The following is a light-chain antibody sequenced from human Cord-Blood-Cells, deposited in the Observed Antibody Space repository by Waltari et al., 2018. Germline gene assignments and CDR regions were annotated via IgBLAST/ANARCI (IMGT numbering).Light chain of an antibody. CDR3: QQSYSTPFT. J-gene: IGKJ3*01. V-gene: IGKV1-39*01. CDR2: AAS. Sequence: DIQMTQSPSSLSASVGDRVTLTCRASQSISSYLNWYQQKPGKAPKLLIYAASSLQRGVPSRFSGSGSGTDFTLTISSLQPEDFATYYCQQSYSTPFTFGPGTKVDIK. CDR1: QSISSY.